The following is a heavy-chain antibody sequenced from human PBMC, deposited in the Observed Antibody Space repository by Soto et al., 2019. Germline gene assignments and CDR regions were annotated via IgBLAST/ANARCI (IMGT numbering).Heavy chain of an antibody. V-gene: IGHV3-11*05. CDR3: ARVKATLYRHYYFDY. Sequence: LRLSCAASGFTFSDYYMSWIRQAPGKGLEWVSYISSNSNYRNHADSVKGRFTISRDHAKSSLYLQMNSLRAADTAVYFCARVKATLYRHYYFDYWGQGTPVTVSS. CDR2: ISSNSNYR. J-gene: IGHJ4*02. D-gene: IGHD5-12*01. CDR1: GFTFSDYY.